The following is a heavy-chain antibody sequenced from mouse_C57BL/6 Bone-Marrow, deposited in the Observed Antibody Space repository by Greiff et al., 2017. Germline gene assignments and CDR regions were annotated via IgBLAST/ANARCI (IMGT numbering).Heavy chain of an antibody. J-gene: IGHJ2*01. D-gene: IGHD4-1*01. CDR2: IYPTSGRT. Sequence: QVQLQQPGAELVKPGASVKMSCKASGYTFTSYWITWVKQRPGQGLEWIGDIYPTSGRTNYNEKFKSKAILTVDTSSNTAYMQLSSLTSEDSAVFYCARAGSLGRSFDYWGRGTTLTVSS. V-gene: IGHV1-55*01. CDR3: ARAGSLGRSFDY. CDR1: GYTFTSYW.